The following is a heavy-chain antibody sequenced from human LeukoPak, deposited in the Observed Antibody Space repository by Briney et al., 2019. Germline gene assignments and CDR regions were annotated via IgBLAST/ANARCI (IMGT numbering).Heavy chain of an antibody. D-gene: IGHD1-7*01. CDR1: GGTFSSYA. V-gene: IGHV1-69*06. Sequence: ASVKVSCKASGGTFSSYAISWVRQAPGQGLEWMGGIIPIFGTANYAQKFQGRVTITADKSTSTAYMELSSLRSEDTAVYYCASSAYNWNYGGALDIWGQGTMVTVSS. CDR3: ASSAYNWNYGGALDI. CDR2: IIPIFGTA. J-gene: IGHJ3*02.